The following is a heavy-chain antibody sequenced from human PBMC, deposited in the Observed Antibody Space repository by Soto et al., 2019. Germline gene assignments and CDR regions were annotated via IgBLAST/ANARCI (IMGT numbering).Heavy chain of an antibody. Sequence: GGSLRLSCAASGFTFSAYTVNWVRQAPGKGLQWVSSISSLSTYIYYADSLKGRFTISRDNAQNSLFLQMNGLRAEDTAVYYCAGGDYDTAFDIWGQGTMVTVSS. V-gene: IGHV3-21*01. D-gene: IGHD3-22*01. CDR2: ISSLSTYI. J-gene: IGHJ3*02. CDR3: AGGDYDTAFDI. CDR1: GFTFSAYT.